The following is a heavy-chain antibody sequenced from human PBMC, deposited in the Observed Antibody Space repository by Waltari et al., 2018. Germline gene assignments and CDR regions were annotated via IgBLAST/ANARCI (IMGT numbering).Heavy chain of an antibody. J-gene: IGHJ6*03. CDR1: GFTFSSYA. Sequence: EVQLLESGGGLVQPGGSLRLSCAASGFTFSSYAMSWVRQAPGKGLEWVSVIYSGGSTYYADSVKGRFTISRDNSKNTLYLQMNSLRAEDTAVYYCAKDRFLAVKGHYYYYMDVWGKGTTVTVPS. V-gene: IGHV3-23*03. D-gene: IGHD3-3*01. CDR3: AKDRFLAVKGHYYYYMDV. CDR2: IYSGGST.